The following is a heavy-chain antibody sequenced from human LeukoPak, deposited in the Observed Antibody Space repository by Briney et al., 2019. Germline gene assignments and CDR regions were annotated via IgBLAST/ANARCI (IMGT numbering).Heavy chain of an antibody. J-gene: IGHJ4*02. Sequence: GGSLRLSCAISAFMFSKYDMNWVRQAPGKGLEWVAFIWYDGSNKYYTDSVKGRFTISRDNSKNTLYLQMNSLRAEDTAVYYCAGDRATSYFDYWGQGALVTISS. CDR3: AGDRATSYFDY. CDR2: IWYDGSNK. D-gene: IGHD1-26*01. V-gene: IGHV3-33*08. CDR1: AFMFSKYD.